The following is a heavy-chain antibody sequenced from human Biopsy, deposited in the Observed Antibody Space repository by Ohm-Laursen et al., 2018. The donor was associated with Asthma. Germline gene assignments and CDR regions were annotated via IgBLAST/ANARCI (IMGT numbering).Heavy chain of an antibody. CDR3: ARDSYSSGLYDDFES. D-gene: IGHD6-19*01. CDR2: ISYHGAIK. J-gene: IGHJ4*02. CDR1: GFTFGSYG. Sequence: SLRLSCTASGFTFGSYGLHWVRQAPGKGLEWVAVISYHGAIKFYADSVKGRFTISRDNAKNSLYLQMNSLRAEDTAVYYCARDSYSSGLYDDFESWGQGTLVTVSS. V-gene: IGHV3-30*12.